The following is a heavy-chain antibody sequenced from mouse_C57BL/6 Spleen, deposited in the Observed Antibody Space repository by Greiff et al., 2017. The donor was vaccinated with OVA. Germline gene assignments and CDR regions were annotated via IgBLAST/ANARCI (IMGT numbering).Heavy chain of an antibody. V-gene: IGHV7-1*01. CDR3: ARDARGWYFDV. Sequence: DVKLVESGGGLVQSGRSLRLSCATSGFTFSDFYMEWVRQAPGKGLEWIAASRNKATDYTTEYSASVKGRFIVSRDTSQSILYLQMNALRAEDTAIYYCARDARGWYFDVWGTGTTVTVSS. CDR1: GFTFSDFY. CDR2: SRNKATDYTT. J-gene: IGHJ1*03.